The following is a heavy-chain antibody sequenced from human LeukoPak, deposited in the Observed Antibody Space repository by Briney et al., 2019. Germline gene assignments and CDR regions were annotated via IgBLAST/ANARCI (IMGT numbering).Heavy chain of an antibody. D-gene: IGHD3-16*01. CDR2: IYTSGST. CDR1: GGSISSSSYY. J-gene: IGHJ6*03. V-gene: IGHV4-61*02. CDR3: ARDGVWGSMDV. Sequence: SETLSLTCTVSGGSISSSSYYWSWIRQPAGKGLEWIGRIYTSGSTNYNPSLKSRVTMSVDTSKNQFSLKLSSVTAADTAVYYCARDGVWGSMDVWGKGTTVTISS.